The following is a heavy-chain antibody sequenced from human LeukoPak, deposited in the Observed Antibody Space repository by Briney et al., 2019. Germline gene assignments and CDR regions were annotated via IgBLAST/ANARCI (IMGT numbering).Heavy chain of an antibody. J-gene: IGHJ4*02. V-gene: IGHV4-39*01. D-gene: IGHD5-24*01. CDR2: IYYSGNT. CDR3: ARRGVEMATIVY. CDR1: GGSISTGSSY. Sequence: SETLSLTCTVSGGSISTGSSYWGWIRQPPGKGLEWIGSIYYSGNTYYNPSLKSRVTMSVDTSKNQFSLRLSSVTAADTAVYFCARRGVEMATIVYWGQGTLVTVSS.